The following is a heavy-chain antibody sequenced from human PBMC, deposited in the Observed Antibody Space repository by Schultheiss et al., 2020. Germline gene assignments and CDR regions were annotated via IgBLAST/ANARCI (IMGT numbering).Heavy chain of an antibody. J-gene: IGHJ4*02. D-gene: IGHD5-18*01. Sequence: GGSLRLSCAASGFTFSSYDMNWVRQATGKGLEWVSAIGTAGDPYYPGSVKGRFTISRENAKNSLYLQMNSLRAEDTAVYYCARVRYTYGYEPMRFDYWGQGALVTVSS. CDR2: IGTAGDP. CDR1: GFTFSSYD. CDR3: ARVRYTYGYEPMRFDY. V-gene: IGHV3-13*05.